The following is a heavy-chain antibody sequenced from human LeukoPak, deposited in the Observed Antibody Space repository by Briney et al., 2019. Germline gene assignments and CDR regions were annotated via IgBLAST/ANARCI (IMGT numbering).Heavy chain of an antibody. CDR2: IYYGGST. CDR1: GGSISSGDYY. J-gene: IGHJ4*02. CDR3: ARERRYYDYVWGCHRYESYYFDY. D-gene: IGHD3-16*02. Sequence: SETLSLTCTVSGGSISSGDYYWNWIRQSPGMGLEWIGYIYYGGSTYYNLSLKSRITISVDTSKNQFSLRLSSVTAADTAVYYCARERRYYDYVWGCHRYESYYFDYWGQGTLVTVSS. V-gene: IGHV4-30-4*01.